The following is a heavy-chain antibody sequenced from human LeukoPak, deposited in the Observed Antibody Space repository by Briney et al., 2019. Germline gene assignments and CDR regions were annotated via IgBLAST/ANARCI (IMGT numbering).Heavy chain of an antibody. Sequence: GAVTVSCMPSGYTFTGYYMHWVRQAPGQGREWMGWINPNSGGTNYAQKFQGRVTMTRDTSISTAYMELSRLRSDDTAVYYCARDHDFWSGYHIKDYWGQGTLVTVSS. D-gene: IGHD3-3*01. J-gene: IGHJ4*02. CDR2: INPNSGGT. CDR1: GYTFTGYY. V-gene: IGHV1-2*02. CDR3: ARDHDFWSGYHIKDY.